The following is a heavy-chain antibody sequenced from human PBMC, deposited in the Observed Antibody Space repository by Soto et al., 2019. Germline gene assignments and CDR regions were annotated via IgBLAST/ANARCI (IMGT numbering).Heavy chain of an antibody. Sequence: SETLSLTCSVSGGSINGYFWTWVRQPPGKGLERIGYIYSSGSTNYNPSLKSRITISVDTSKNQFSLKLSSVTAADTAVYYCARVSWPQDYFDHWGQGTLVTVSS. J-gene: IGHJ4*02. D-gene: IGHD6-13*01. V-gene: IGHV4-59*01. CDR2: IYSSGST. CDR1: GGSINGYF. CDR3: ARVSWPQDYFDH.